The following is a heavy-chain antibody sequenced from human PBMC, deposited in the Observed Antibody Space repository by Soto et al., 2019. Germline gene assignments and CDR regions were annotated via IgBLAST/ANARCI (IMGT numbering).Heavy chain of an antibody. J-gene: IGHJ4*02. CDR1: GFTFSNAW. D-gene: IGHD3-16*02. CDR3: TTDRYYDYIWGSYRFYNY. CDR2: IKSKTDGGTT. Sequence: EVQLVESGGGLVKPGGSLRLSCAASGFTFSNAWMSWVRQAPGKGLEWVGRIKSKTDGGTTYYAAPVKGRFTISRDDSKNTLYLQMNSLKTEDTAVYYCTTDRYYDYIWGSYRFYNYWGQGTLVTVSS. V-gene: IGHV3-15*01.